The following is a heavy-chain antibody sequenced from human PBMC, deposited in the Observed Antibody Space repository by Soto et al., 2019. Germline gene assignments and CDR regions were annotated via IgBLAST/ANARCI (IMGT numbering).Heavy chain of an antibody. CDR2: IKSKTHGGAT. J-gene: IGHJ3*02. V-gene: IGHV3-15*07. CDR3: TTVIGSSYCSGGTCYYSFDI. D-gene: IGHD2-15*01. Sequence: EVQLVESGGALVEPGGSLRLSCAASGFTFINAWMNWVRQAPGKGLEWVGLIKSKTHGGATDYAAPVKGRFTISSDDSKNALYLKMSSLKIEDTAVYYCTTVIGSSYCSGGTCYYSFDIWGQGTMVTVSS. CDR1: GFTFINAW.